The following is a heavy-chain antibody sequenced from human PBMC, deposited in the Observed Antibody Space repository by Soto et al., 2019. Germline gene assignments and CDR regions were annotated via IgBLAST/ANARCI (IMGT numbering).Heavy chain of an antibody. CDR3: ASTTGTAAADYYYYMDV. Sequence: GGSLRLSCAASGFTFSSYWMHWVRQAPGKGLVWVSRINSDGSSTSYADSVKGRFTISRDNAKNTLYLQMNSLRAEDTAGYYCASTTGTAAADYYYYMDVWGKGTTVTVSS. D-gene: IGHD1-1*01. V-gene: IGHV3-74*01. CDR2: INSDGSST. CDR1: GFTFSSYW. J-gene: IGHJ6*03.